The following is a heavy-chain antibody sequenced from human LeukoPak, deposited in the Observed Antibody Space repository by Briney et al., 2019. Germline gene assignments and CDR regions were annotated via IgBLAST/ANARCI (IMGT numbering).Heavy chain of an antibody. CDR1: GFTFSSYA. V-gene: IGHV3-23*01. CDR3: ATNYYDSSGYYYRVDY. J-gene: IGHJ4*02. CDR2: ISGSGGST. D-gene: IGHD3-22*01. Sequence: GGSLRLSCAASGFTFSSYAMSWVRQAPGKGLEWVSAISGSGGSTYYADSVKGRFTISRDNSKNTLYLQMNSLRAEDTGVYYCATNYYDSSGYYYRVDYWGQGTLVTVSS.